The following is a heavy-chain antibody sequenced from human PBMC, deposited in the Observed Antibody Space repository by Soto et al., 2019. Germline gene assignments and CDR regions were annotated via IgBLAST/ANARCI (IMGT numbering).Heavy chain of an antibody. CDR1: GFTFSSYG. J-gene: IGHJ6*02. CDR2: ISYDGSNK. CDR3: AKDAADIVVVVAATDYYYYGMDV. D-gene: IGHD2-15*01. Sequence: GGSLRLSCASSGFTFSSYGMHLVRQAPGKGLEWVAVISYDGSNKYYADSVKGRFTISRDNSKNTLYLQMNSLRAEDTAVYYCAKDAADIVVVVAATDYYYYGMDVWGQGTTVTVSS. V-gene: IGHV3-30*18.